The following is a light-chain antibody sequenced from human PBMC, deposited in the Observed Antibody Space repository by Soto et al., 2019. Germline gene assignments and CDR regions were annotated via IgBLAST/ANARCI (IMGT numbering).Light chain of an antibody. Sequence: QSALTQPASVSGSPGQAITISCAGTSSDVGGYNYVSLYQQHPGKVPRLIISDVNKRPSGVSDRFSGAKSGNTASLTISGLQAEDEADYYCASFTRSVTVVFGGGTKLTVL. J-gene: IGLJ2*01. CDR3: ASFTRSVTVV. V-gene: IGLV2-14*03. CDR1: SSDVGGYNY. CDR2: DVN.